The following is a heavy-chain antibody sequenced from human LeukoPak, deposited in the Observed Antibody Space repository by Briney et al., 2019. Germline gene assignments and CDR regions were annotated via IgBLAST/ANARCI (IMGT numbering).Heavy chain of an antibody. V-gene: IGHV4-39*07. J-gene: IGHJ1*01. CDR3: ARGGITMVRGALGGYFQH. Sequence: PSETLSLTCTVSGGSIRSSYYYWSWIRQPPGKGLEWIGEINHSGSTNYNPSLKSRVTISVDTSKNQFSLKLSSVTAADTAVYYCARGGITMVRGALGGYFQHWGQGTLVTVSS. D-gene: IGHD3-10*01. CDR2: INHSGST. CDR1: GGSIRSSYYY.